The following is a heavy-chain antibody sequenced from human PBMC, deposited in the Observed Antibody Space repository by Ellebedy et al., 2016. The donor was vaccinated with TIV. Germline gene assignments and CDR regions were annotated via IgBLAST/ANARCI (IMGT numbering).Heavy chain of an antibody. J-gene: IGHJ6*02. Sequence: SVKVSCXASGGTFSSYAISWVRQAPGQGLEWMGGIIPIFGTANYAQKFQGRVTITADKSTSTAYMELSSLRSEDTAVYYCARGAAMVSYYYYGMDVWGQGTTVTVSS. CDR3: ARGAAMVSYYYYGMDV. D-gene: IGHD5-18*01. CDR2: IIPIFGTA. CDR1: GGTFSSYA. V-gene: IGHV1-69*06.